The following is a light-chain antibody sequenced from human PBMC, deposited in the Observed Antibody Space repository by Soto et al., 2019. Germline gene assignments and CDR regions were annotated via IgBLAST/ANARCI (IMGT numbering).Light chain of an antibody. CDR2: GVS. V-gene: IGKV3-15*01. CDR3: QQYNKWPQT. J-gene: IGKJ1*01. CDR1: QSLSSN. Sequence: EIIMTQSPATLSVSPGERATLSCRASQSLSSNLAWYQQKPGQAPRFLMYGVSTRATGIPARFSGSGSGTEFTLTISGLQSEDFAIYYCQQYNKWPQTFGQGTKVDIK.